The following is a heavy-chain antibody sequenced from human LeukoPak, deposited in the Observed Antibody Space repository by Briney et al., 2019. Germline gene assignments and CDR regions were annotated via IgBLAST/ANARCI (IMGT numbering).Heavy chain of an antibody. Sequence: PSETLSLTCTVSGGFISSYYWSWIRQPPGKGLEWIGYMYYSGSTNYNPSLKSRVTISVDTSKNQFSLKLSSVTAADTAVYYCARGKYYYDSSVETYYYYMDVWGKGTTVTVSS. J-gene: IGHJ6*03. CDR1: GGFISSYY. CDR2: MYYSGST. CDR3: ARGKYYYDSSVETYYYYMDV. V-gene: IGHV4-59*01. D-gene: IGHD3-22*01.